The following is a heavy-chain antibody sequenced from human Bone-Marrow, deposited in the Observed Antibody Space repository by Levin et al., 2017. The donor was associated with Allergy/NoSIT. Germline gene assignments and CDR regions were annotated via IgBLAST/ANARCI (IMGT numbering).Heavy chain of an antibody. Sequence: LSLTCAASGFTFSSYGMHWVRQAPGKGLEWVAVISYDGGDEYYADSVKGRFTISRDNSKNTLYLQMNSLRAEDTGVYYCARKLAGGSGSYYPDYWGQGTLVTVSS. D-gene: IGHD3-10*01. CDR3: ARKLAGGSGSYYPDY. V-gene: IGHV3-33*05. CDR2: ISYDGGDE. CDR1: GFTFSSYG. J-gene: IGHJ4*02.